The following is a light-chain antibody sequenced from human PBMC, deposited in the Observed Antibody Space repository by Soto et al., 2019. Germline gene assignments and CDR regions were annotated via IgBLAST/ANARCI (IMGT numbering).Light chain of an antibody. CDR1: SSNIGSNY. J-gene: IGLJ2*01. CDR3: AAWDDSLSGRMV. Sequence: QSVLTQPPSASGTPGQRVTISCSGSSSNIGSNYVLLYLQLPGTAPRLLIFRNDQRPSGVPDRFSVSKSATSASLAISGLRSGDEADYYCAAWDDSLSGRMVFGGGTKLTVL. V-gene: IGLV1-47*01. CDR2: RND.